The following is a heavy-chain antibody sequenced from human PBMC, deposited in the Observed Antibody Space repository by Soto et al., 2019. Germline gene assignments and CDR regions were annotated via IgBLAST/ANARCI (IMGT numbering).Heavy chain of an antibody. V-gene: IGHV3-33*01. D-gene: IGHD3-10*01. CDR1: GFTFSSYG. J-gene: IGHJ6*02. CDR3: ARCPRELWFGELLYADYYYYGMDV. CDR2: IWYDGSNK. Sequence: PGGSLRLSCAASGFTFSSYGMHWVRQTPGKGLEWVAVIWYDGSNKYYADSVKGRFTISRDNSKNTLYLQMNSLRAEDTAVYYCARCPRELWFGELLYADYYYYGMDVWGQGTTVTVSS.